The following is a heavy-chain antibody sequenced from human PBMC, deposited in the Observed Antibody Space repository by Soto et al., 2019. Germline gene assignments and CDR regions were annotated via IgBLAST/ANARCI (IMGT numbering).Heavy chain of an antibody. D-gene: IGHD6-13*01. CDR3: ARYSSSWYNWFDP. V-gene: IGHV4-59*01. Sequence: PSETLSLTCTVSGGSISSYYWSWIRQPPGKGLEWIGYIYYSGGTNYNPSLKSRVTISVDTSKNQFSLKLSSVTAADTAVYYCARYSSSWYNWFDPWGQGTLVTVSS. CDR1: GGSISSYY. CDR2: IYYSGGT. J-gene: IGHJ5*02.